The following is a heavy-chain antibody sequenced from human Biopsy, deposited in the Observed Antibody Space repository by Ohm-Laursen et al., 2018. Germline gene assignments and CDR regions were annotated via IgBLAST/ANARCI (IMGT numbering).Heavy chain of an antibody. Sequence: ASVKVSCKASGGTFSSYSITWVRQAPGQGLEWMGGIIPMFGTANYAQMFQGRVTISADESTSTSYMELSSLTTEDTAIYYCARGPHSGSHSCFDYWGRGTLVTVSS. D-gene: IGHD1-26*01. V-gene: IGHV1-69*13. CDR2: IIPMFGTA. CDR3: ARGPHSGSHSCFDY. CDR1: GGTFSSYS. J-gene: IGHJ4*02.